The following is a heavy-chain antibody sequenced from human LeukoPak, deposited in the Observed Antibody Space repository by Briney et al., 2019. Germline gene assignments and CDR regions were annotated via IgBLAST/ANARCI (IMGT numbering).Heavy chain of an antibody. Sequence: ASVKVSCKASGYTFTGYYMHWVRQAPGQGLEWMGWMNPNSGNTGYAQKFQGRVTMTRNTSISTAYMELSSLRSEDTAVYYCARRLERREFDYWGQGTLVTVSS. J-gene: IGHJ4*02. V-gene: IGHV1-8*02. D-gene: IGHD1-1*01. CDR2: MNPNSGNT. CDR1: GYTFTGYY. CDR3: ARRLERREFDY.